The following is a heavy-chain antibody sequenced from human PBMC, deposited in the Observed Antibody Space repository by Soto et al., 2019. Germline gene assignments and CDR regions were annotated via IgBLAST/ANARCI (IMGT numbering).Heavy chain of an antibody. Sequence: GGSLRLSCAASEFTFSSYWMTWVRQAPGKGLEWVANINQDGSEKDYVDSVEGRFTISRDNAKHSLYLQMNSLRAEDTAVYYCARDRRQRSVRGYFYFYGLASGAKGPRSPSP. V-gene: IGHV3-7*04. CDR3: ARDRRQRSVRGYFYFYGLAS. CDR1: EFTFSSYW. CDR2: INQDGSEK. D-gene: IGHD6-25*01. J-gene: IGHJ6*02.